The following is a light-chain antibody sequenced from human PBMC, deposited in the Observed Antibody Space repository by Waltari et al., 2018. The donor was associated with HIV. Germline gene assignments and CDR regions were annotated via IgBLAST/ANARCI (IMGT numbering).Light chain of an antibody. V-gene: IGLV1-40*01. CDR1: SSNIRAGYD. CDR3: QSYDSGLTAYV. CDR2: ANT. J-gene: IGLJ1*01. Sequence: SVLTQPPSVSAAPGHTVTISCTGSSSNIRAGYDVHWFQQLPGTAPKLLISANTTPPSGVPDRFSGSKSGTSASLDITGLRAQDEADYYCQSYDSGLTAYVFGTGTKVTVL.